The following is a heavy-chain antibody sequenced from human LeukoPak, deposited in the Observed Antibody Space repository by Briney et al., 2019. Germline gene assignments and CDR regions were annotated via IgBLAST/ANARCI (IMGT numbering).Heavy chain of an antibody. J-gene: IGHJ4*02. D-gene: IGHD3-22*01. Sequence: GASVKVSCKASGYTFTSYGISWVRQAPGQGLEWMGWISAYNGNTNYAQKFQGRVTMTRDTSISTAYMELSRLRSDDTAVYYCARASSGYYPHYFDYWGQGTLVTVSS. CDR3: ARASSGYYPHYFDY. V-gene: IGHV1-18*01. CDR1: GYTFTSYG. CDR2: ISAYNGNT.